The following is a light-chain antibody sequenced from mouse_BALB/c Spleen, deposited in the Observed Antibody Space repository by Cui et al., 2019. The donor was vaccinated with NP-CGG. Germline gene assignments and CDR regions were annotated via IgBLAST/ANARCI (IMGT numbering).Light chain of an antibody. CDR1: TGAVTTSNY. CDR3: ALWYSNHWV. J-gene: IGLJ1*01. V-gene: IGLV1*01. CDR2: GTK. Sequence: QCVVTRESALTTSPGETVTLTCRSSTGAVTTSNYANWVQEKPDHLFTGLIGGTKYRAPGVPARFSGSLIGDKAALTITGAQTEDEAIYFCALWYSNHWVFGGGTKLTVL.